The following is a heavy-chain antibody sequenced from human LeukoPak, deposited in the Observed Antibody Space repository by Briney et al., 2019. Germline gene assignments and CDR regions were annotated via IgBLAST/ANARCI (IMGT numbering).Heavy chain of an antibody. Sequence: GASVKVSCKASGYTFTNYYIYWVRQAPGQGLEWMGIINPSGGRTDYAQNFQGRVTVTRDTSTSTAYMELSSLRSEATAVYFFARTRGYSAYDHLDYWGQGTLVTVSS. D-gene: IGHD5-12*01. CDR2: INPSGGRT. CDR1: GYTFTNYY. J-gene: IGHJ4*02. CDR3: ARTRGYSAYDHLDY. V-gene: IGHV1-46*01.